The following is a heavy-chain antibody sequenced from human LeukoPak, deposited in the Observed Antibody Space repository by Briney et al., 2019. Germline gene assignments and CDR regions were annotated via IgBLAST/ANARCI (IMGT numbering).Heavy chain of an antibody. CDR2: INHSGST. D-gene: IGHD6-19*01. J-gene: IGHJ6*02. CDR3: ARGHPRSSGWLYYYYGMDV. V-gene: IGHV4-34*01. Sequence: SETLSLTCAVYGGSFSGYYWSWIRQPSGKGLEWIGEINHSGSTNYNPSLKSRVTISVDTSKNQFSLKLSSVTAADTAVYYCARGHPRSSGWLYYYYGMDVWGQGTTVTVSS. CDR1: GGSFSGYY.